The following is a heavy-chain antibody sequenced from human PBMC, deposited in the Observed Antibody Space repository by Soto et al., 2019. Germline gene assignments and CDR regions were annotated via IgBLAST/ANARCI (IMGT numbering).Heavy chain of an antibody. V-gene: IGHV1-69*12. CDR1: GGTFNSYA. D-gene: IGHD3-22*01. CDR2: TIPMFGTT. J-gene: IGHJ6*02. CDR3: TRCGIRYHSIGYYLGIDGMDV. Sequence: QVQLVQCGAEEKKPESSVRVSCKASGGTFNSYAITWVRQAPGQGLEWMGGTIPMFGTTNYAEKFQGRVTISADESTNTAYMELSSLRSEDTAVYYCTRCGIRYHSIGYYLGIDGMDVWGQGTTVIVSS.